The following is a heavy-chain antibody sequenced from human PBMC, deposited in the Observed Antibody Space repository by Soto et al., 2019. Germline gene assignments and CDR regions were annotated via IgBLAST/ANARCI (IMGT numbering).Heavy chain of an antibody. CDR2: ISAYNGNT. V-gene: IGHV1-18*01. CDR1: GYTFTSYG. Sequence: QVQLVQSGAGVKKPGASVKVSCKASGYTFTSYGISWVRQAPGQGLEWMGWISAYNGNTNYAQKLQGRVTMTTDTSTSTAYMELRSLRSDDTAVYYCARDFGSYRCSSTSCPYYYYGMDVWGQGTTVTVSS. J-gene: IGHJ6*02. CDR3: ARDFGSYRCSSTSCPYYYYGMDV. D-gene: IGHD2-2*01.